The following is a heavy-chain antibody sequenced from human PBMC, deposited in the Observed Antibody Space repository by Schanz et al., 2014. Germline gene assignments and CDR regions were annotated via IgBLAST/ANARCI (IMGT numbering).Heavy chain of an antibody. D-gene: IGHD6-13*01. Sequence: QVQLVQSGSEFRKPGASVKVSCKASGYIFSSYAIHWVRQAPGQGLEWMGRIIPILGIANYAQKFQGRVTITADKSTFTAYMDVSSLRSEDTAVYYCASSGAGYSSSWDFDYWGQGTLVTVSS. J-gene: IGHJ4*02. CDR3: ASSGAGYSSSWDFDY. V-gene: IGHV1-69*02. CDR2: IIPILGIA. CDR1: GYIFSSYA.